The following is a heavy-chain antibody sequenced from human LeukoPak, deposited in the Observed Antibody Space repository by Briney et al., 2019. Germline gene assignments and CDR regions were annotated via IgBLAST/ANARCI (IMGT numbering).Heavy chain of an antibody. J-gene: IGHJ4*02. CDR3: ARGTIFGVVPRELDY. V-gene: IGHV4-39*07. Sequence: SETLSLTCTVSGDSISISNYYWGWIRQPPGKGLEWIGSIYYSGSTNYNPSLKSRVTISVDTSKNQFSLKLSSVTAADTAVYYCARGTIFGVVPRELDYWGQGTLVTVSS. CDR2: IYYSGST. D-gene: IGHD3-3*01. CDR1: GDSISISNYY.